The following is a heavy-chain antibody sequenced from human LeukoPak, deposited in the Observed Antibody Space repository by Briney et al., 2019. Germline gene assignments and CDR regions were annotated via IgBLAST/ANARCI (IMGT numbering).Heavy chain of an antibody. CDR1: GGSFSGYY. V-gene: IGHV4-34*01. J-gene: IGHJ3*02. CDR2: INHSGST. CDR3: ARGPTSRYCSGGSCYVAAFDI. Sequence: KTSETLSLTCAVYGGSFSGYYWSWIRQPSGKGLEWIGEINHSGSTNYNPSLKSRVTISVDTSKNQFSLKLSSVTAADTAVYYCARGPTSRYCSGGSCYVAAFDIWGQGTMVTVSS. D-gene: IGHD2-15*01.